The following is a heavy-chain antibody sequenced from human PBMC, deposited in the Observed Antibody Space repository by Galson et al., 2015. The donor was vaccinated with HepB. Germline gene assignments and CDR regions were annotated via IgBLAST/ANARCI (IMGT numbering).Heavy chain of an antibody. J-gene: IGHJ4*02. CDR2: ISYDGSNK. D-gene: IGHD3-22*01. CDR3: ATHADYYDSSGYYPESLKYYFDY. CDR1: GFTFSSYG. Sequence: SLRLSCAASGFTFSSYGMHWVRQAPGKGLEWVAVISYDGSNKYYADSVKCRFTISRDNSKNTLYLQMNSLRAEDTAVYYCATHADYYDSSGYYPESLKYYFDYWGQGTLVTVSS. V-gene: IGHV3-30*03.